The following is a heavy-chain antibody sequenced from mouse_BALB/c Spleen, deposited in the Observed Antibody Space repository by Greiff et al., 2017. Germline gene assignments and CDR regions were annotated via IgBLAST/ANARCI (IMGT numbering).Heavy chain of an antibody. D-gene: IGHD1-1*01. CDR3: ARSVYYYGSKYFDV. CDR2: IDPANGNT. Sequence: VQLKESGAELVKPGASVKLSCTASGFTFKDTYMHWVKQRPEQGLEWIGRIDPANGNTKYDPKFQGKATITADTSSNTAYLQLSSLTSEDTAVYYCARSVYYYGSKYFDVWGAGTTVTVSS. CDR1: GFTFKDTY. V-gene: IGHV14-3*02. J-gene: IGHJ1*01.